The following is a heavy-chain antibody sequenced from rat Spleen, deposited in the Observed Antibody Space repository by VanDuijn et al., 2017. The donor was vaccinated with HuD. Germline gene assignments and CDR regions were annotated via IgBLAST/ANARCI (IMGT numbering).Heavy chain of an antibody. CDR3: ARHGAAAIPFAY. CDR1: GFTFSNYY. J-gene: IGHJ3*01. Sequence: EVQLVESGGGLVQPGRSMKLSCAASGFTFSNYYMAWVRQAPTKGLEWVASITTSGDNTYYRDSVKGRFTISRDNAKSTLYLQMDSLRSEDTATYYCARHGAAAIPFAYWGQGTLVTVSS. D-gene: IGHD1-2*01. CDR2: ITTSGDNT. V-gene: IGHV5-25*01.